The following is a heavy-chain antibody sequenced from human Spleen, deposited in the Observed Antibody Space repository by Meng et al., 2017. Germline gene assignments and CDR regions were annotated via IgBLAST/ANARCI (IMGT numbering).Heavy chain of an antibody. Sequence: GESLKISCAASGFTFSDYRMHWVRQAPGKGLEWVANIKQDGSDKYYVDSVRGRFTVSRDNAKNSLYLQMNSLRAEDTAVYYCATDPYSSGWFPFEYWGQGTLVTVSS. D-gene: IGHD6-19*01. J-gene: IGHJ4*02. CDR2: IKQDGSDK. V-gene: IGHV3-7*01. CDR3: ATDPYSSGWFPFEY. CDR1: GFTFSDYR.